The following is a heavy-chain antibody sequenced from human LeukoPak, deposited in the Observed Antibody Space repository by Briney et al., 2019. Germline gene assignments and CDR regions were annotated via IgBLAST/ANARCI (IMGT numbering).Heavy chain of an antibody. Sequence: GGSLRLSCAASGFTFSSYEMNWVRQAPGKGLEWVSYISSSGSTIYYADSVKGRFTISRDNAKNSPYLQMNSLRAEDTAVYYCARMYYYDSSGYYGAFDIWGQGTMVTVSS. D-gene: IGHD3-22*01. CDR3: ARMYYYDSSGYYGAFDI. J-gene: IGHJ3*02. CDR2: ISSSGSTI. V-gene: IGHV3-48*03. CDR1: GFTFSSYE.